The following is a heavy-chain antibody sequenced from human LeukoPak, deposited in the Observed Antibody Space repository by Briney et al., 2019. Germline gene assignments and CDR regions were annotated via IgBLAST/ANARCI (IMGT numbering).Heavy chain of an antibody. V-gene: IGHV3-30*18. Sequence: GGSLRLSCAASGFTFSSYWMHWVRQAPGKGLEWVAVISYDGSNKYYADSVKGRFTTSRDNSKNTLYLQMNSLRAEDTAVYYCAKGELRSAIPPFFYWGQGTLVTVSS. J-gene: IGHJ4*02. CDR2: ISYDGSNK. D-gene: IGHD1-7*01. CDR1: GFTFSSYW. CDR3: AKGELRSAIPPFFY.